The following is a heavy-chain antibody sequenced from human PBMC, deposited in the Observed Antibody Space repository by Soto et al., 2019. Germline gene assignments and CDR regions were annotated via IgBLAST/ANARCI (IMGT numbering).Heavy chain of an antibody. CDR3: ARERPYYDILTRYYTPTSYCYGMDV. J-gene: IGHJ6*02. Sequence: GASVKVSCKASGYTFTGYYIHWVRQAPGQGLEGMGWINPNSGGTNYAQKFQGWVTMTRDTSISTAYMELSRLRSDDTAVYYCARERPYYDILTRYYTPTSYCYGMDVWGQGTTFTVYS. V-gene: IGHV1-2*04. CDR1: GYTFTGYY. CDR2: INPNSGGT. D-gene: IGHD3-9*01.